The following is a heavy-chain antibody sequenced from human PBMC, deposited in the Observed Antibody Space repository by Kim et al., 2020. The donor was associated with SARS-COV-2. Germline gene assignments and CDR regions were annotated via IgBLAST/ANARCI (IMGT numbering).Heavy chain of an antibody. V-gene: IGHV3-7*01. Sequence: GGSLRLSCAASGFIFNTYWMSWVRQAPGKGLEWVANINENGREKYYVDSVKGRFTISRDDTKNSLYLQMNGLRVEDTAVYFCAKGGHLDNWGQGTLVTVS. D-gene: IGHD2-15*01. J-gene: IGHJ4*02. CDR1: GFIFNTYW. CDR2: INENGREK. CDR3: AKGGHLDN.